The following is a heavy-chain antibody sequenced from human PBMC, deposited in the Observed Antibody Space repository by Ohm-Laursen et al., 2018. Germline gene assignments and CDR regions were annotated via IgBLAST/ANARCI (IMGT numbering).Heavy chain of an antibody. CDR2: IYYSGST. CDR3: ARVGPARLELDY. CDR1: GGSISSYY. J-gene: IGHJ4*02. V-gene: IGHV4-59*01. D-gene: IGHD1-7*01. Sequence: SQTLSLTCTVSGGSISSYYWSWIRQPPGKGLEWIGYIYYSGSTNYNPSLKSRVTISVDTSKNQLSLKLSSVTAADTAVYYCARVGPARLELDYWGQGTLVTVSS.